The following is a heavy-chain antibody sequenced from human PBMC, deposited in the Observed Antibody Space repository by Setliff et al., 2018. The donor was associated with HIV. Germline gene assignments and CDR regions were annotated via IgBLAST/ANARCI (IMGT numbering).Heavy chain of an antibody. CDR1: GGSISTYY. D-gene: IGHD6-19*01. CDR2: IYYSGSS. V-gene: IGHV4-59*01. CDR3: ARGYPGIAVAGLTYYYYYYMDV. J-gene: IGHJ6*03. Sequence: SETLSLTCTVSGGSISTYYWSWIRQPPGKGLEWIGYIYYSGSSNHNPSLKSRVTISVDTSKNQFSLKLSSVTAADTAVYYCARGYPGIAVAGLTYYYYYYMDVWCKGTTVTVSS.